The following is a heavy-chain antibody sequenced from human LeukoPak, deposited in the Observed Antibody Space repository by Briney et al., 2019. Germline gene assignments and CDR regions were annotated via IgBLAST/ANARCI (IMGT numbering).Heavy chain of an antibody. J-gene: IGHJ3*02. CDR1: GGSLTSSSNC. Sequence: PSETLSLTCTVSGGSLTSSSNCWGWIRQPPGKGLEWTGSIYYSGSTYYNPSLKSRVTISVDTSKNQFSLKLSSVTAADTAVYYCARHWAMIKAFDIWGQGTMVTVSS. D-gene: IGHD3-22*01. CDR3: ARHWAMIKAFDI. V-gene: IGHV4-39*01. CDR2: IYYSGST.